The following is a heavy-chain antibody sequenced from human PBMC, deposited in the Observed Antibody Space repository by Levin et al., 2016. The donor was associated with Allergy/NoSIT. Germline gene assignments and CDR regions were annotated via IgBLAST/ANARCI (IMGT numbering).Heavy chain of an antibody. D-gene: IGHD6-13*01. Sequence: SETLSLTCTVSGGSISSGGYYWSWIRQHPGKGLEWIGYIYYSGSTYYNPSLKSRVTISVDTSKNQFSLKLSSVTAADTAVYYCARVGSSSWKKMDVWGQGTTVTVSS. CDR3: ARVGSSSWKKMDV. V-gene: IGHV4-31*03. J-gene: IGHJ6*02. CDR2: IYYSGST. CDR1: GGSISSGGYY.